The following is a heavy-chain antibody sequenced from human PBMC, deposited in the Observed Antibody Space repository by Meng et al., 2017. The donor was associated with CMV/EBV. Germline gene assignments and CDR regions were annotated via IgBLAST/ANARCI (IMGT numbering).Heavy chain of an antibody. Sequence: GESLKIPCAASGFTFSDSTMHWVRQASGKGLEWVGHIRNKANNYATAYAASVKGRFTISRDDSSSTTYLQLSSVKADDTAVYYCVAPSCSSTNCYAADFWGQGTLVTVSS. CDR2: IRNKANNYAT. V-gene: IGHV3-73*01. CDR3: VAPSCSSTNCYAADF. CDR1: GFTFSDST. D-gene: IGHD2-2*01. J-gene: IGHJ4*02.